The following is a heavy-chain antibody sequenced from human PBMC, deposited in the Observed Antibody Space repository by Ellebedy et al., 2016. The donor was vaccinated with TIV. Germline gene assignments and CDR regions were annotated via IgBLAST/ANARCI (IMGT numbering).Heavy chain of an antibody. Sequence: AASVKVSCKASGYTFTSYDIAWVRQATGQGPEWMGWMNPNSGKTGYAQKFQGRVTMTRNTDISTVYMELSSLRSEDTAVYYCARDLRRGLNYYYFGMDVWGQGTTVTVSS. CDR3: ARDLRRGLNYYYFGMDV. J-gene: IGHJ6*02. V-gene: IGHV1-8*01. CDR1: GYTFTSYD. CDR2: MNPNSGKT. D-gene: IGHD3/OR15-3a*01.